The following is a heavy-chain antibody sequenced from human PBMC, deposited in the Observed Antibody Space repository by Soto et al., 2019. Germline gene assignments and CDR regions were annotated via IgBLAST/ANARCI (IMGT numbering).Heavy chain of an antibody. J-gene: IGHJ6*03. CDR1: GFTFDGHG. D-gene: IGHD2-2*02. CDR2: INWNGAST. V-gene: IGHV3-20*01. CDR3: AREGIVVVPPAIAYMDV. Sequence: ESGGGVVRPGGSLRLSCAASGFTFDGHGMSWVRQAPGKGLEWVSGINWNGASTGYADSVKGRFTISRDNAKNSLYLQMNRLRAEDTALYHCAREGIVVVPPAIAYMDVWGKGTTVTVSS.